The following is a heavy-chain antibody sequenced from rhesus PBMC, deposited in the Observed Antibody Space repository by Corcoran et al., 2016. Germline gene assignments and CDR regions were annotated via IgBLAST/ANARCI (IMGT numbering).Heavy chain of an antibody. D-gene: IGHD6-31*01. Sequence: VQLQESGPGAVKPSETLSLTCTVSGGSISGYYWTWVRQASGKGLEWVGYIRSKYNNYATEYAASVKGRFTISRDDSKNTLYLQMSSLKTEDTAVYYCTIHYSSGWYGVGFDYWGQGVLVTVSS. CDR1: GGSISGYY. CDR2: IRSKYNNYAT. J-gene: IGHJ4*01. CDR3: TIHYSSGWYGVGFDY. V-gene: IGHV3-186*02.